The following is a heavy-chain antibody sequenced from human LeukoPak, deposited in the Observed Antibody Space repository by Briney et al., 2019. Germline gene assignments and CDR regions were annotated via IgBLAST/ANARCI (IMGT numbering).Heavy chain of an antibody. CDR3: AREIVSSVEY. D-gene: IGHD2/OR15-2a*01. V-gene: IGHV4-39*02. CDR2: VYHSGTT. J-gene: IGHJ4*02. Sequence: SETLSLTCTVSGGSITSARYHWGWIRQPPGKGLEWIGSVYHSGTTYYNPSLRSRLTISADTSRNQFSLKLSSVTAADTAVYHCAREIVSSVEYWGQGSLVTVSS. CDR1: GGSITSARYH.